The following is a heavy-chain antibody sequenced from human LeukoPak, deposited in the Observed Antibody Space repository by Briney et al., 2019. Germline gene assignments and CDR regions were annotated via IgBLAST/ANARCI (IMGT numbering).Heavy chain of an antibody. CDR1: GYTFTSYY. CDR2: INPSGGSA. V-gene: IGHV1-46*01. CDR3: ARDGGPYLTKALHGDY. Sequence: ASVKVSCTASGYTFTSYYMHWVRQAPGQGLEWMGIINPSGGSASYAQKFQGRVTMTRDTSTSTVYMELSSLRSEDTAVYYCARDGGPYLTKALHGDYWGQGTLVTVSS. J-gene: IGHJ4*02. D-gene: IGHD3-16*01.